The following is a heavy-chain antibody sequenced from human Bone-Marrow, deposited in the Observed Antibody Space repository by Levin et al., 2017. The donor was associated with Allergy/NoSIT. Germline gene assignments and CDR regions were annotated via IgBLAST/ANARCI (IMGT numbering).Heavy chain of an antibody. CDR3: ARYCSGGSCLYGMDV. CDR1: GFTFSSYD. J-gene: IGHJ6*02. Sequence: PGGSLRLSCAASGFTFSSYDMHWVRQATGKGLEWVSAIGTAGDTYYPGSVKGRFTISRENAKNSLYLQMNSLRAGDTAVYYCARYCSGGSCLYGMDVWGQGTTVTVSS. D-gene: IGHD2-15*01. CDR2: IGTAGDT. V-gene: IGHV3-13*01.